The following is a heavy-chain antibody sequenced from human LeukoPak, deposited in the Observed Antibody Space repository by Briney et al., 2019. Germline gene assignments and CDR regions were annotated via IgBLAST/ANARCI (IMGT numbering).Heavy chain of an antibody. CDR1: GGSISSSNW. D-gene: IGHD4-17*01. CDR2: IYHSGST. Sequence: SETLSLTCAVSGGSISSSNWWSWVRQPPGKGLEWIGEIYHSGSTNYNPSLKSRVTISVDKSKNQFSLKLSSVTAADTAVYYCARAQRVYGDYGYYFDYWGQGTLVTVSS. V-gene: IGHV4-4*02. CDR3: ARAQRVYGDYGYYFDY. J-gene: IGHJ4*02.